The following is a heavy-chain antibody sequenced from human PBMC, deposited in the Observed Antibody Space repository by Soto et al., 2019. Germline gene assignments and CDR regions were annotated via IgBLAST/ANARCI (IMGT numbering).Heavy chain of an antibody. CDR2: IYWDDDN. V-gene: IGHV2-5*02. CDR1: GFSLTTSGVG. Sequence: QITLNESGPTQVKPRQTLTLTCTFSGFSLTTSGVGVGWIRQSPGKAPEGLALIYWDDDNRYSPSLKSRLTLTKDTSKNPWVRTMADLDTADTATYYCAHRVLRTVFGLVTTTAIYFDFWGQGTPVAVSS. J-gene: IGHJ4*02. CDR3: AHRVLRTVFGLVTTTAIYFDF. D-gene: IGHD3-3*01.